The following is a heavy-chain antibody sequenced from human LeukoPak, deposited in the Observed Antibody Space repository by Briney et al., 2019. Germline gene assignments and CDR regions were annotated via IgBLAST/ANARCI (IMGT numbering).Heavy chain of an antibody. CDR1: GGSISSSSYY. CDR2: IYYSGST. CDR3: ARDTYYYGSGSYDY. Sequence: SETLSLTCTVSGGSISSSSYYWGWIRQPPGKGLEWIGSIYYSGSTYYNPSLKSRVTISVDTSKNQFSLKLSSVTAADTAVYYCARDTYYYGSGSYDYSGHGTLVTVSS. V-gene: IGHV4-39*01. J-gene: IGHJ4*01. D-gene: IGHD3-10*01.